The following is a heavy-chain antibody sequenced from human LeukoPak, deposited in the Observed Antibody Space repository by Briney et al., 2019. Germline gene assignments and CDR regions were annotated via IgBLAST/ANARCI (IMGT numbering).Heavy chain of an antibody. V-gene: IGHV4-31*03. CDR2: IYFSGST. CDR3: VRGRGYCSSTSCRHWYFDL. Sequence: PSQTLSLTCTVSGGSISSGGYYWSWIRQHPGKGLEWIGYIYFSGSTYYNPSLKSRVTISVDTSKNQFSLKLSSVTAADTAVYYCVRGRGYCSSTSCRHWYFDLWGRGTLVTVSS. CDR1: GGSISSGGYY. D-gene: IGHD2-2*01. J-gene: IGHJ2*01.